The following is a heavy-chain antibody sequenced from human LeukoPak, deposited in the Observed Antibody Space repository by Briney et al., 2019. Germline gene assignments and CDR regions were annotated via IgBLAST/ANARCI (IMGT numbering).Heavy chain of an antibody. CDR3: GRRAGDSSFQWGFDF. CDR1: GFTFSTYS. J-gene: IGHJ4*02. V-gene: IGHV3-21*01. Sequence: GGSLRLSCAASGFTFSTYSMNWVRHAPGKGREWRSSISSSSDYIYYADSVKGRFTISRDNAKNSLYLQMNSLRADDTAVYYCGRRAGDSSFQWGFDFWGQGTLVTVSS. CDR2: ISSSSDYI. D-gene: IGHD2-21*02.